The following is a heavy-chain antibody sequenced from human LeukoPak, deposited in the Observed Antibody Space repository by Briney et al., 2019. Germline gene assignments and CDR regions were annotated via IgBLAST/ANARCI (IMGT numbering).Heavy chain of an antibody. V-gene: IGHV1-58*02. D-gene: IGHD2-2*01. Sequence: TSVKVSCKASGFTFSSSAIQWVRQVRGQRLEWIGSIVVGSGNTNYAQKFQDRVTITKDMSTMTAYMELSSLRSEDTALYYCAAVFFSSTVPYFDHWAQGTLVTVSS. CDR1: GFTFSSSA. J-gene: IGHJ4*02. CDR2: IVVGSGNT. CDR3: AAVFFSSTVPYFDH.